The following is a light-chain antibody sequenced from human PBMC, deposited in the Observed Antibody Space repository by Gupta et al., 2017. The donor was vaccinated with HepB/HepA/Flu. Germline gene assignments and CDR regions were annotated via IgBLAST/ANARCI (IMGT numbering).Light chain of an antibody. CDR1: ESISGSY. Sequence: DIVLTQSPAPLSFSPGERATLSCRASESISGSYLAWYQQKPGQGPRLLIYGAATRATGIPARFSGSGSGTDFTLTISGLEPEDFAVYYCQQYGSSRGLTFGGGTKVDIK. J-gene: IGKJ4*01. V-gene: IGKV3-20*01. CDR2: GAA. CDR3: QQYGSSRGLT.